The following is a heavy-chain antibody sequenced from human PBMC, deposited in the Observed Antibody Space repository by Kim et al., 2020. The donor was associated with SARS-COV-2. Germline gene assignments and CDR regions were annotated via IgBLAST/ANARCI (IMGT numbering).Heavy chain of an antibody. CDR3: AKEDYYDSSGYYPFDY. D-gene: IGHD3-22*01. Sequence: GGSLRLSCAASGFTFSTYAMGWVRQAPGKGLEWVSGVSGTGGRTYYVDSVKGRFTVSRDNSKNTLYLEMNNLRAEDTAVYYCAKEDYYDSSGYYPFDYWGQGTLVSVSS. CDR2: VSGTGGRT. CDR1: GFTFSTYA. J-gene: IGHJ4*02. V-gene: IGHV3-23*01.